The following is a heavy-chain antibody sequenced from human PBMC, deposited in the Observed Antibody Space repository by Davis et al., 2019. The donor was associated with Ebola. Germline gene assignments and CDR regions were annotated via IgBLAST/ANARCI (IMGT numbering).Heavy chain of an antibody. Sequence: ASVKVSCKASGYTFTGYYMHWVRQTPGQGLEWMGRINPNSGGTNYAQKFQGRVTMTRDTSISTAYMELSRLRSDDTAVYYCARGGYCSGGSCYYFDYWGQGTLVTVSS. V-gene: IGHV1-2*06. J-gene: IGHJ4*02. CDR1: GYTFTGYY. CDR2: INPNSGGT. CDR3: ARGGYCSGGSCYYFDY. D-gene: IGHD2-15*01.